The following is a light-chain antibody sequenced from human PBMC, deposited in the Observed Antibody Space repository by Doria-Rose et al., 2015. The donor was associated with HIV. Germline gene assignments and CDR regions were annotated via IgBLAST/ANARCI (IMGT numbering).Light chain of an antibody. J-gene: IGKJ1*01. CDR2: DGS. Sequence: TQSPGTLSLSPGERATLSCRASQSFSSTYLAWYQQKPGQAPSLLTYDGSTRATGIPDGFSASGSGTDFTLTINRLEPEDFALYYCDQYGTSWTFGQGTKVEI. CDR1: QSFSSTY. CDR3: DQYGTSWT. V-gene: IGKV3-20*01.